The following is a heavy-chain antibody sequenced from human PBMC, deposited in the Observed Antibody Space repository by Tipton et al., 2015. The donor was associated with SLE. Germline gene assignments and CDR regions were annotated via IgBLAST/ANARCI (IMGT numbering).Heavy chain of an antibody. J-gene: IGHJ5*02. CDR3: ARAQRLVRWLDP. CDR1: GGSISSSSYY. Sequence: TPSLTCTVSGGSISSSSYYWGWIRQPPGKGLEWIGEINHSGSPNYNPSLKSRITISVDTSKNQFSLKLSSVTAADTAVYYCARAQRLVRWLDPWGQGTLVTVSS. CDR2: INHSGSP. D-gene: IGHD6-13*01. V-gene: IGHV4-39*07.